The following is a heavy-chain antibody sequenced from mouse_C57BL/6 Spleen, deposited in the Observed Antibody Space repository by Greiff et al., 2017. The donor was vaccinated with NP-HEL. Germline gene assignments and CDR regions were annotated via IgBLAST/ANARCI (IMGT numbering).Heavy chain of an antibody. J-gene: IGHJ2*01. CDR3: ARSYYGSSYGGD. CDR2: INPGSGGT. D-gene: IGHD1-1*01. CDR1: GYAFTNYL. Sequence: VQLQQSGAELVRPGTSVKVSCKASGYAFTNYLIEWVKQRPGQGLEWIGVINPGSGGTNYNEKFKGKATLTADKSSSTAYMQLSSLTSEDSAVYFCARSYYGSSYGGDWGQGTTLTVSS. V-gene: IGHV1-54*01.